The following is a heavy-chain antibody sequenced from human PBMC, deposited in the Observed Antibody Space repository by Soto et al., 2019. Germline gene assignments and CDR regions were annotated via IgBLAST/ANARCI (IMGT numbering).Heavy chain of an antibody. CDR2: INPKSGGT. CDR3: ARGHSTDCSNGVCAFFYRHEMDV. J-gene: IGHJ6*02. V-gene: IGHV1-2*04. CDR1: GYSFTDYH. D-gene: IGHD2-8*01. Sequence: ASVKVSCKASGYSFTDYHIHWVRQAPGQGLEWLGRINPKSGGTSTAQKFQGWVTMTRDRSISTVYMELTRLRSDDTAVYFCARGHSTDCSNGVCAFFYRHEMDVWSQGSTDRVS.